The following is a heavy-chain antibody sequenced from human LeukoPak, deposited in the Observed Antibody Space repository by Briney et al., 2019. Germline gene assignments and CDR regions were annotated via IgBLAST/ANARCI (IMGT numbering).Heavy chain of an antibody. D-gene: IGHD6-19*01. CDR3: ARDEYSSGCYGY. CDR2: IIPIFGTA. CDR1: GGTFSSYA. V-gene: IGHV1-69*05. J-gene: IGHJ4*02. Sequence: ASMKVSCKASGGTFSSYAISWVRQAPGQGLEWMGGIIPIFGTAYYAQKFQGRVTITTDESTSTAYMELSSLRSEDTAVYYCARDEYSSGCYGYWGQGTLVTVSS.